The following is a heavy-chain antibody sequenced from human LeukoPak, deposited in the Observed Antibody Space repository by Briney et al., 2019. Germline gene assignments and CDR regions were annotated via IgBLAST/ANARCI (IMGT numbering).Heavy chain of an antibody. CDR2: IYYSGST. D-gene: IGHD3-3*01. V-gene: IGHV4-39*01. Sequence: SETLSLTCTVSGGSISGSSYYWGWIRQPPGKGLEWIGSIYYSGSTYYNSSLKSRVTISVDTSKNQFSLKLSSVTAADTAVYYCASGGYDFWSGYFPHDAFDIWGQGTMVTVSS. J-gene: IGHJ3*02. CDR3: ASGGYDFWSGYFPHDAFDI. CDR1: GGSISGSSYY.